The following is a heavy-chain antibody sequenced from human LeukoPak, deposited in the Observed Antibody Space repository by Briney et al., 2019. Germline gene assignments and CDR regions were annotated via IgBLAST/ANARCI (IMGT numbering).Heavy chain of an antibody. CDR3: ARGYSSSWYGFYYYYYYMDV. CDR2: IIPIFGTA. V-gene: IGHV1-69*06. Sequence: GASVKVSCKASGGTFSSYAISWVRQAPGQGLEWMGGIIPIFGTANYAQKFQGRVTITADKSTSTAYMELRSLRSDDTAVYYCARGYSSSWYGFYYYYYYMDVWGKGTTVTISS. J-gene: IGHJ6*03. D-gene: IGHD6-13*01. CDR1: GGTFSSYA.